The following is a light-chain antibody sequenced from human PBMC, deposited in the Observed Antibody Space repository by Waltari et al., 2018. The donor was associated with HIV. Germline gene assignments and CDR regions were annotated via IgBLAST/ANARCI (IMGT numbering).Light chain of an antibody. V-gene: IGLV1-51*01. CDR1: SSNIGNNL. J-gene: IGLJ3*02. CDR3: GTWDSNLRNWV. Sequence: QSILAQPPSVSVTPGQRVTISCSGGSSNIGNNLLSWYQQVPGAAPKLLIFDNSKRPSEIPDRFSASKSDTSGTLDIAGLQTGDEGDYYCGTWDSNLRNWVFGGGTKLTVL. CDR2: DNS.